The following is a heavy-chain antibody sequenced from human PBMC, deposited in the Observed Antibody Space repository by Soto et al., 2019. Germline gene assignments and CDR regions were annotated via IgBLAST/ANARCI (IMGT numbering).Heavy chain of an antibody. Sequence: SVKVSCKASGFTFTSSAVQWVRQARGQRLEWIGWIVVGSGNTNYAQKFQERVTITRDMSTSTAYMELSSLRSEDTAEYYCAADQGGDRYYYYYGMDVWGQGTTVTVSS. CDR3: AADQGGDRYYYYYGMDV. CDR1: GFTFTSSA. V-gene: IGHV1-58*01. CDR2: IVVGSGNT. J-gene: IGHJ6*02. D-gene: IGHD4-17*01.